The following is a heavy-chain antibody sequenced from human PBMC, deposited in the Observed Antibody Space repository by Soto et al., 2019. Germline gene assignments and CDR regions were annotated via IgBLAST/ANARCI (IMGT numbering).Heavy chain of an antibody. CDR3: ARDGDLIAARYYYYGMDV. J-gene: IGHJ6*02. V-gene: IGHV1-2*04. Sequence: ASVKVSCKASGYTFTGYYMHWVRQAPGQGLEWMGWINPNSGGTNYAQKFQGWVTMTRDTSISTAYMELSRLRSDDTAVYYCARDGDLIAARYYYYGMDVWGQGTTVTVSS. D-gene: IGHD6-6*01. CDR1: GYTFTGYY. CDR2: INPNSGGT.